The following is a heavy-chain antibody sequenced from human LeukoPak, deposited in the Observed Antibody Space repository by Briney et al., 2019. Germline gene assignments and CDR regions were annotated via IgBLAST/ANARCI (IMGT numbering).Heavy chain of an antibody. V-gene: IGHV3-21*01. CDR3: APQWFGELSAVY. J-gene: IGHJ4*02. CDR1: GFTFSSYS. Sequence: GGSLRLSCAASGFTFSSYSMNWVRQAPGKGLEWVSSISSSSSYIYYADSVKGRFTISRDNAKNSLYLQMNRLRAEDRAVYYCAPQWFGELSAVYWGQGTLVTVSS. CDR2: ISSSSSYI. D-gene: IGHD3-10*01.